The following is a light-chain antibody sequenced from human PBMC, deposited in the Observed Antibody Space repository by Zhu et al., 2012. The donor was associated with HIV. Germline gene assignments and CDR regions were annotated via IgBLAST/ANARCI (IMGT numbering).Light chain of an antibody. CDR1: DSISTW. CDR2: KAS. Sequence: DVQMTQSPSILSASLGDRVTITCRASDSISTWLAWYQQKPGKAPKLLIYKASTLESGVPSRFSGSGSGPQFTLTINTLQPDDFATYFCQQYDSYSHYPFGPGDQTGDQT. J-gene: IGKJ2*01. V-gene: IGKV1-5*03. CDR3: QQYDSYSHYP.